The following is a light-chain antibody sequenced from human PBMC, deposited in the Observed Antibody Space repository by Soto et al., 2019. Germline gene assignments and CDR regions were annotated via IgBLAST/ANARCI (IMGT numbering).Light chain of an antibody. Sequence: QSVLTQPASVSASPGQAITISCTGTSIDVGGYNYVSWYQKHPGKAPKSMIYDVTSRPSGVSNRSSGSKSGHVTSLTISGLQAEDDADYDCNSYTRSRTPDNVSGSGTKLTVL. V-gene: IGLV2-14*01. J-gene: IGLJ1*01. CDR1: SIDVGGYNY. CDR3: NSYTRSRTPDNV. CDR2: DVT.